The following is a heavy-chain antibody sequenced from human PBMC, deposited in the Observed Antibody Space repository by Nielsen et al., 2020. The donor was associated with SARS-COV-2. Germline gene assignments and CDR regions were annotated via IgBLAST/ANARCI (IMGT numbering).Heavy chain of an antibody. J-gene: IGHJ5*02. D-gene: IGHD4-17*01. Sequence: GGSLRLSCAASGFTFSSYGMHWVRQAPGKGLEWVAVIWYDGSNKYYADSVKGRFTISRDNSKNTLYLQMNSLRAEDTAVYYCAKDIGHDYGDYAWGQGTLVTVSS. CDR2: IWYDGSNK. V-gene: IGHV3-30*02. CDR3: AKDIGHDYGDYA. CDR1: GFTFSSYG.